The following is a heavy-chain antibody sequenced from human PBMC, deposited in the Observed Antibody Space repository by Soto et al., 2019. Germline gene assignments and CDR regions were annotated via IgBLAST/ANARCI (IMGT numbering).Heavy chain of an antibody. D-gene: IGHD6-13*01. V-gene: IGHV4-59*08. CDR3: ARLTPPGSSSGYPAWYFDL. CDR2: IYYSGST. J-gene: IGHJ2*01. CDR1: GGSISSYY. Sequence: QVQLQESGPGLVKPSETLSLTCTVSGGSISSYYWSWIRQPPGKGLEWIGYIYYSGSTNYNPSLSRRGPISVDTSKSQFSLELSSATAADTAVSYCARLTPPGSSSGYPAWYFDLWCRGTLVTVSS.